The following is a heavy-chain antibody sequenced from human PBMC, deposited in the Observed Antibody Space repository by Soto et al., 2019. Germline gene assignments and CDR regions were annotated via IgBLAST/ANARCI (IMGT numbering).Heavy chain of an antibody. CDR3: ARQSDYYDSSGYYPDY. CDR2: IDYSGNT. V-gene: IGHV4-39*01. D-gene: IGHD3-22*01. J-gene: IGHJ4*02. Sequence: SETLSLTCTVSGGSISNSSSYWGWIRQPPGKGLEWIGSIDYSGNTYYNPSLKSRVTISVDTSKNQFSLKLSSVTAADTAVYYCARQSDYYDSSGYYPDYWGQGALVNVS. CDR1: GGSISNSSSY.